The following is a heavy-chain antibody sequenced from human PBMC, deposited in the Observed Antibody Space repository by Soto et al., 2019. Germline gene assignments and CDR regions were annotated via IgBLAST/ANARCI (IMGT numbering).Heavy chain of an antibody. Sequence: PGGSLRLSCAVSGFTFSSYAMSWVRQAPGKGLEWASAISGSGGSTYYADSVKGRFTISRDNSKNTLYLQMNSLRAEDTAVYYCAKAGRYFDWLLSPLYYWGQGTLVTVSS. CDR3: AKAGRYFDWLLSPLYY. J-gene: IGHJ4*02. CDR2: ISGSGGST. D-gene: IGHD3-9*01. V-gene: IGHV3-23*01. CDR1: GFTFSSYA.